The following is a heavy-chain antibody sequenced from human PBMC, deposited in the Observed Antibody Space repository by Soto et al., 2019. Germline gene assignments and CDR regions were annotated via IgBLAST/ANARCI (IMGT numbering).Heavy chain of an antibody. D-gene: IGHD4-17*01. CDR3: ARRKVTTIYYYYYYMDV. Sequence: SETLSLTCTVSGGSISSYYWSWIRQPPGKGLEWIGYIYYSGSTNYNPSLKSRVTISVDTSKNQFSLKLSSVTAADTAVYYCARRKVTTIYYYYYYMDVWGKGTTVTVSS. CDR1: GGSISSYY. CDR2: IYYSGST. J-gene: IGHJ6*03. V-gene: IGHV4-59*08.